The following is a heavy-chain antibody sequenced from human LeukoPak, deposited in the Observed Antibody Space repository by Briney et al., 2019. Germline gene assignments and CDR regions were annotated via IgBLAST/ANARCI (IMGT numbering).Heavy chain of an antibody. J-gene: IGHJ4*02. V-gene: IGHV3-7*04. CDR3: ARENFEF. CDR2: VNKDGSAK. Sequence: GGSLRLSCAASGFTLSTYWMNWVRQAPGKGLEWVANVNKDGSAKYYVDSVKGRFTISRDNAKNSLYLQMDSLRAEDTAVYYCARENFEFWGQGTLVTVSS. CDR1: GFTLSTYW.